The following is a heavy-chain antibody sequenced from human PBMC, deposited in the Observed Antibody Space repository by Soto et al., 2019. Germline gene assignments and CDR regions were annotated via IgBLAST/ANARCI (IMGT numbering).Heavy chain of an antibody. CDR2: IIPIFGTA. J-gene: IGHJ6*02. CDR3: AYTRRSTVTLATLYYYYYGMDV. D-gene: IGHD4-17*01. V-gene: IGHV1-69*13. CDR1: GGTFSSYA. Sequence: SVKVSCKASGGTFSSYAISWVRQAPGQGLEWMGGIIPIFGTANYAQKFQGRVTITADESTSTAYMELSSLRSEDTAVYYCAYTRRSTVTLATLYYYYYGMDVWGQGTTVTVSS.